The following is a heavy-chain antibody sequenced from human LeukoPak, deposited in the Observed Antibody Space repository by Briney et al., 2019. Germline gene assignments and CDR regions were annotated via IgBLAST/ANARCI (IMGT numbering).Heavy chain of an antibody. J-gene: IGHJ4*02. CDR2: IIPILGIA. CDR3: AKEIGTYPNTPLDY. Sequence: GASVKVSCKASGGTFSSYAISWVRQAPGQGLEWMGRIIPILGIANYAQKFQGRVTITADKSTSTAYMELSSLRSEDTAMYYCAKEIGTYPNTPLDYWGQGTLVTVSS. V-gene: IGHV1-69*04. CDR1: GGTFSSYA. D-gene: IGHD1-26*01.